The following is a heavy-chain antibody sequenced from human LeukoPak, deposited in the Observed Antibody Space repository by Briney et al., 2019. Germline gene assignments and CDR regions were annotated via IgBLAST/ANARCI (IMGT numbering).Heavy chain of an antibody. CDR3: ARDLAAWDV. CDR1: GFTFSNYW. V-gene: IGHV3-7*01. J-gene: IGHJ6*04. Sequence: GGSLRLSCAASGFTFSNYWMSWVRQAPGKGLEWVANINPDVSEKYSVDSVTGRFTISRDNAENTMFLQMNTLRADDSAVYYCARDLAAWDVWGKGTTVTVSS. CDR2: INPDVSEK.